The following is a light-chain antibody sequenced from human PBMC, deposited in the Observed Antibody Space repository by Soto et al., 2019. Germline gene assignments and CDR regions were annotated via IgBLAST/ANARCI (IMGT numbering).Light chain of an antibody. CDR2: GAS. CDR1: QNISSN. V-gene: IGKV3-15*01. J-gene: IGKJ4*01. CDR3: QQYSNWPLT. Sequence: EIVMTQSPATLSVSPGERVTPSCRASQNISSNLGWYQQRPGQAPRLLIQGASIRATGIPARISGGGSGTEFTLAISSLQSEDFAVYYCQQYSNWPLTFGGGTKVDIK.